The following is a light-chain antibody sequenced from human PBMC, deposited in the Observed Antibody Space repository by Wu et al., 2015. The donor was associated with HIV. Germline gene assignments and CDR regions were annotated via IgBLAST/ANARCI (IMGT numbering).Light chain of an antibody. CDR1: QSVSSN. J-gene: IGKJ2*01. Sequence: EILMTQSPATLSVSPGERVTLSCRASQSVSSNLAWYQQKPGQAPRLLIYGASTRATGIPARFSGSGSGTEFTLTISNMQSEDFAVYYCQQYNDWPPMYTFGQGTKLEIK. V-gene: IGKV3-15*01. CDR3: QQYNDWPPMYT. CDR2: GAS.